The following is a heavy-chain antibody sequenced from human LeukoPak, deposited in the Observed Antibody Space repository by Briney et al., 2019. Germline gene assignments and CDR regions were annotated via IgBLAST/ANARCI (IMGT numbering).Heavy chain of an antibody. CDR1: GFTFSSYA. CDR3: ARDPTSVVTSPDY. Sequence: GGSLRLSCGASGFTFSSYAMHWVRQAPGKGLEWVAVMSYDGSNKYYADSVRGRFTISRDNSKNTLYLQMNSLRAEDTAVYYCARDPTSVVTSPDYWGQGTLVTVSS. J-gene: IGHJ4*02. CDR2: MSYDGSNK. V-gene: IGHV3-30-3*01. D-gene: IGHD3-22*01.